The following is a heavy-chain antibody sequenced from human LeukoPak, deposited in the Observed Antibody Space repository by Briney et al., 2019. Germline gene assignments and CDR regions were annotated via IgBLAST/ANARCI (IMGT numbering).Heavy chain of an antibody. V-gene: IGHV1-2*02. Sequence: ASVKVSRKASGYTFTGYYMHWVRQAPGQGLEWMGWINPNSGGTNYAQKFQGRATMTRDTSISTAYMELSRLRSDDTAVYYCARGDPYYYDSSGYSLYYFDYWGQGTLVTVSS. CDR3: ARGDPYYYDSSGYSLYYFDY. D-gene: IGHD3-22*01. CDR2: INPNSGGT. J-gene: IGHJ4*02. CDR1: GYTFTGYY.